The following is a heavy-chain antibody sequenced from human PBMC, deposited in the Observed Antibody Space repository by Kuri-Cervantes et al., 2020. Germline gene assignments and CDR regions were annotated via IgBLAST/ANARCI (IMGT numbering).Heavy chain of an antibody. J-gene: IGHJ4*02. CDR1: GYTFTNYG. V-gene: IGHV1-69*05. CDR3: ARDRGSDHGGAY. CDR2: IIPFFGTT. D-gene: IGHD4-23*01. Sequence: SVKVSCKASGYTFTNYGVSWVRQAPGQRPMWMGEIIPFFGTTHYAQNFQGRLTISTDESTSTVYMELSSLRSEDTAIYYCARDRGSDHGGAYWGQGTLVTVSS.